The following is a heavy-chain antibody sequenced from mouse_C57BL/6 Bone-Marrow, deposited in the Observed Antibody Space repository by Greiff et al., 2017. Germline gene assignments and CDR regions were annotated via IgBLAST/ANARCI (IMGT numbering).Heavy chain of an antibody. CDR2: IYPRDGST. CDR3: ARLEFDGSSGDWYFDV. D-gene: IGHD1-1*01. V-gene: IGHV1-85*01. CDR1: GYTFTSYD. Sequence: VQLVESGPELVKPGASVKLSYKASGYTFTSYDINWVKQRPGQGLEWIGWIYPRDGSTKYNEKFKGKATLTVDTSSSTAYMELHSLTSEDSAVYFCARLEFDGSSGDWYFDVWGTGTTVTVSS. J-gene: IGHJ1*03.